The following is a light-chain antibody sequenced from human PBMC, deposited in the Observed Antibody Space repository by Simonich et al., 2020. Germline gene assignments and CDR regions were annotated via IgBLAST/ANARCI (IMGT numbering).Light chain of an antibody. J-gene: IGKJ1*01. Sequence: AIQMTQSPSSLSASVGNRVTITCRASQGIRNDLGWYQQKPGKAPNLRIYAASRLKSGVPSRFSGSGSGTDFTLTISSLHPEDFATYYCQQDYNYPWTFGQGTKVEIK. CDR2: AAS. CDR3: QQDYNYPWT. CDR1: QGIRND. V-gene: IGKV1-6*01.